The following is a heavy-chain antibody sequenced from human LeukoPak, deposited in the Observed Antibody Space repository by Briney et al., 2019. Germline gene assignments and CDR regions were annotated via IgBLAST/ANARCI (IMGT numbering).Heavy chain of an antibody. CDR1: GFTFSSYE. CDR2: TSSSGSTI. Sequence: SGGSLRLSCAASGFTFSSYEMNWVRQAPGKGLEWVSYTSSSGSTIYYPDSVKGRFTISRDNAKNSLYLQMNSLRAEDTAVYYCARDYYYGSGRFDYWGQGTLVTVSS. J-gene: IGHJ4*02. V-gene: IGHV3-48*03. D-gene: IGHD3-10*01. CDR3: ARDYYYGSGRFDY.